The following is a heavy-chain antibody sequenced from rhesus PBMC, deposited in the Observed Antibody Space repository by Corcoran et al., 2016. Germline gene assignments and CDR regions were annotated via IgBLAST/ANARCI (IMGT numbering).Heavy chain of an antibody. Sequence: QVQLQESGPGLVKPSETLSLTCAVSGAAIRTNWSTWVCQPPGPGREGIGEIDGNSGNTDHNSSLKRRVTISKDASKNQFSLKLSSVTAADTAVYYCARDAPYGNNPTYWYFDIWGPGTPITISS. J-gene: IGHJ2*01. CDR2: IDGNSGNT. V-gene: IGHV4-80*01. CDR1: GAAIRTNW. D-gene: IGHD4-17*01. CDR3: ARDAPYGNNPTYWYFDI.